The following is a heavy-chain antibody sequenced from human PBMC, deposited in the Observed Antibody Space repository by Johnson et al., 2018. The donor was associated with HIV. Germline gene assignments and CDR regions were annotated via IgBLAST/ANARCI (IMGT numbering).Heavy chain of an antibody. CDR1: GFTFSDVW. Sequence: VQLVESGGGSVKPGDSLRLSCAASGFTFSDVWMTWVRQAPGRGLEWLGRIKTNTEGGTTDYAAPVKGRFTISRDDSINTVYLQMNSLKSEDMAVYYCTTGDCSGGSCHAFDIWGQGTMVTVSS. V-gene: IGHV3-15*01. CDR3: TTGDCSGGSCHAFDI. D-gene: IGHD2-15*01. J-gene: IGHJ3*02. CDR2: IKTNTEGGTT.